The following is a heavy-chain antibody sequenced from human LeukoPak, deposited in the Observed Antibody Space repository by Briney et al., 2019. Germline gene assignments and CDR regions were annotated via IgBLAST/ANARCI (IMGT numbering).Heavy chain of an antibody. CDR3: AKETGYSSPDY. CDR1: GFTVGSAW. V-gene: IGHV3-30*02. Sequence: PGGSLRLSCAASGFTVGSAWMSWVRQAPGKGLEWVAFIRYDGSNQYYADSVKGRFTISRDNSRNTLSLQMNSLSADDTAVYYCAKETGYSSPDYWGQGALVTVSS. CDR2: IRYDGSNQ. J-gene: IGHJ4*02. D-gene: IGHD6-13*01.